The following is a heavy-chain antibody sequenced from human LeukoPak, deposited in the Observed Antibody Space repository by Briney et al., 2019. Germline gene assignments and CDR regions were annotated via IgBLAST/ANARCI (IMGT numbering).Heavy chain of an antibody. CDR2: IYHSGST. V-gene: IGHV4-38-2*02. D-gene: IGHD2-15*01. CDR3: ASLMVAGCYYFGMDV. Sequence: SETLSLTCTVSGYSISSGYYWGWIRQPPGKGLEWIGSIYHSGSTYYNPSLKSRVTISVDTSKNQFSLKLSSVTAADTAVYYCASLMVAGCYYFGMDVWGQGTTVTVSS. J-gene: IGHJ6*02. CDR1: GYSISSGYY.